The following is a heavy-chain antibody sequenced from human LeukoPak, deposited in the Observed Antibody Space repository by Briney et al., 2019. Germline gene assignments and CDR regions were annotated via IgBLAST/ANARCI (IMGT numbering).Heavy chain of an antibody. CDR3: ARSGSYDRVDY. CDR1: GXXIXXXSXX. V-gene: IGHV4-39*01. D-gene: IGHD3-10*01. CDR2: ISYSGST. Sequence: SETLSLTCTVSGXXIXXXSXXXXXXRXPXGKGLEWIGTISYSGSTYYNPSLKSRLTISVDTSKNQFSLRLRPVTAADTAVYYCARSGSYDRVDYWGQGTLVTVSS. J-gene: IGHJ4*02.